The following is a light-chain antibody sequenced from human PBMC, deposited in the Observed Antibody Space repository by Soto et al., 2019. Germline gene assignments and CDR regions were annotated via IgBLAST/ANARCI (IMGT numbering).Light chain of an antibody. CDR1: QNIHTS. CDR2: GAS. Sequence: ERVMTQSPAALSVSPGEGAILSCRASQNIHTSLAWYQQKPGQAPRLLIYGASKRAAGVPARFSGSGSGTEFTLTISRLQSEDSAVYYCQQYSDWWTFGQGTKVEIK. CDR3: QQYSDWWT. V-gene: IGKV3-15*01. J-gene: IGKJ1*01.